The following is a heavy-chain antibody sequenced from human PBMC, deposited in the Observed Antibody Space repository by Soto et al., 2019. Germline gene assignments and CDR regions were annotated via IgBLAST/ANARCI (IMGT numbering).Heavy chain of an antibody. Sequence: SETLSLTCFVSGYSITAGGYYWSWIRHHPGKALQWIGFIYQSGVTSYNPSLASRVSISLDRSNNQCSLKLKSVTAADTAVYFCAGMPYTSGLRFDPWGPGTLVTVSS. V-gene: IGHV4-30-2*01. D-gene: IGHD6-19*01. CDR3: AGMPYTSGLRFDP. CDR2: IYQSGVT. J-gene: IGHJ5*02. CDR1: GYSITAGGYY.